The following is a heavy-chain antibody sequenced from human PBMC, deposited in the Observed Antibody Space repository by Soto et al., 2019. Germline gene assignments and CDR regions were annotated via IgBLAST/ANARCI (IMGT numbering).Heavy chain of an antibody. CDR3: ARDLESGITFGGVAPGY. J-gene: IGHJ4*02. D-gene: IGHD3-16*01. CDR1: GYTFTSYG. Sequence: QVQLVQSGAEVKKPGASVKVSCKASGYTFTSYGISWVRQDPGQGLEWMGWISAYNGNTNYAQKLQGRVSMTTDTSTSTAYMELRSLRSDDTAVYYCARDLESGITFGGVAPGYWGQGTLVTVSS. CDR2: ISAYNGNT. V-gene: IGHV1-18*04.